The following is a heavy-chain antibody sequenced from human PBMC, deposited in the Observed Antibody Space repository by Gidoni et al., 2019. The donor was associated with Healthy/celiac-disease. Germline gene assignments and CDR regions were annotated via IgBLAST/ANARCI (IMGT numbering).Heavy chain of an antibody. CDR1: GVPGRSYE. D-gene: IGHD6-13*01. J-gene: IGHJ6*02. Sequence: EVKLVESGGGWVQPGGYLRPSGEASGVPGRSYEMNGVRQAPGKGLVLVSYISSSGSTIYYADSVTGRFTISRDNAQHSLYLQMNSLSAEYTAVYYCARDGDSWYSNGGVYYYYGMDVWGQGTTVTVSS. V-gene: IGHV3-48*03. CDR3: ARDGDSWYSNGGVYYYYGMDV. CDR2: ISSSGSTI.